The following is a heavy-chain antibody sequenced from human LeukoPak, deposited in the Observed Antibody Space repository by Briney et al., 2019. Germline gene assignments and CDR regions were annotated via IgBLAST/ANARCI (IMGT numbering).Heavy chain of an antibody. V-gene: IGHV4-34*01. CDR2: IQHSGST. CDR1: TGSFSAYY. J-gene: IGHJ4*02. D-gene: IGHD6-19*01. Sequence: SQTLSLTCALYTGSFSAYYSSCIRRPPGNGLEWIGEIQHSGSTNYNPSLKSRVTISVDTSKNQFSLKLSSVTAADTAVYYCARGPVGIAVAGTGGQFDYGGQGTLVTVS. CDR3: ARGPVGIAVAGTGGQFDY.